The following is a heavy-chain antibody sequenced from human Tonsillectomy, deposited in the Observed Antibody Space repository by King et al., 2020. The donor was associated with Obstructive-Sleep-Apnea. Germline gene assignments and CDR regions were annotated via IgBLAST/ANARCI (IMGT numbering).Heavy chain of an antibody. CDR3: ARDLGYCSSTSCYNWFDP. D-gene: IGHD2-2*01. V-gene: IGHV1-2*02. CDR2: INPNSGGT. J-gene: IGHJ5*02. Sequence: MQLVQSGAEVKKPGASVKVSCKASGYTFTGYYMHWVRQAPGQGLEWMGWINPNSGGTNYAQKVQGRVTMTRDTSISTAYMELSRLRSDDTAVYYCARDLGYCSSTSCYNWFDPWGPGTLVTVSS. CDR1: GYTFTGYY.